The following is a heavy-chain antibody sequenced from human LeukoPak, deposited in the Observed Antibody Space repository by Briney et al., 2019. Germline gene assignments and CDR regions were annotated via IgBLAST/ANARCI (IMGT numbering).Heavy chain of an antibody. V-gene: IGHV4-34*01. CDR3: ARMVCNWNYETYNWFDP. J-gene: IGHJ5*02. CDR2: INHSGST. D-gene: IGHD1-7*01. CDR1: GGSFSGYY. Sequence: SETLSLTCAVYGGSFSGYYWSWIRQPPGKGLEWIGEINHSGSTNYNPSLKSRVTISVDTSKNQFSLKLSSVTAADTAVYYCARMVCNWNYETYNWFDPWGQGTLVTVSS.